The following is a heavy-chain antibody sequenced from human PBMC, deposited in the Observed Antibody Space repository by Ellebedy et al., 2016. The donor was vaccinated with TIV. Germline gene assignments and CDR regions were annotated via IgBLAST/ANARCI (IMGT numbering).Heavy chain of an antibody. CDR2: ITHSGST. J-gene: IGHJ4*02. D-gene: IGHD3-22*01. V-gene: IGHV4-34*01. Sequence: SQTLSLTCAVYGGSFSGYYWSWIRQPPGKGLEWIGEITHSGSTNYNPSLKSRVTISVDTSKNQFSLNLSSVTAADTAVYYCARGYYDDNGYYAPGEWGPGTLVAVSS. CDR3: ARGYYDDNGYYAPGE. CDR1: GGSFSGYY.